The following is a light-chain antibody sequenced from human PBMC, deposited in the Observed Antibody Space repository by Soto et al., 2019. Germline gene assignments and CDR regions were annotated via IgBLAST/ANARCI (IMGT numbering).Light chain of an antibody. CDR2: AVS. V-gene: IGKV3-20*01. J-gene: IGKJ1*01. CDR1: RSVSSSS. Sequence: VLSQSPGTLSLYPGQRATLSCRASRSVSSSSVAWYRQRPGQAPRLLIYAVSSRAIDTPDRFSGSGSGTEFTLTISSLQSEDFAVYYCQQYGSTPRTFGQGTKVDI. CDR3: QQYGSTPRT.